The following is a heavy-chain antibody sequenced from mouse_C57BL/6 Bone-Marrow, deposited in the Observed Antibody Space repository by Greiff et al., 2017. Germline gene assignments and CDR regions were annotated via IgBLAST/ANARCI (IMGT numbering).Heavy chain of an antibody. CDR2: FHPYNDDT. V-gene: IGHV1-47*01. CDR1: GYTFTTYP. J-gene: IGHJ2*01. CDR3: ARGGNYGGYYFDY. D-gene: IGHD2-1*01. Sequence: QVQLKESGAELVKPGASVKMSCKASGYTFTTYPIEWMKQNHGKSLEWIGNFHPYNDDTKYNEKFKGKATLTVEKSSSTVYLELRRLTSDDSAVYYCARGGNYGGYYFDYWGQGTTLTVSS.